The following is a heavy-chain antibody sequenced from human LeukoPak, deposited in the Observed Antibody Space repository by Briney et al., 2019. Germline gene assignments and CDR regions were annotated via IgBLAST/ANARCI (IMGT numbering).Heavy chain of an antibody. J-gene: IGHJ4*02. Sequence: GGSLRLSCAASGFTFSSDAMSWVRQAPGKGLEWVSAISGSGGSTYYADSVKGRFTISRDNSKNTLYLQMNSLRAEDTAVYYCAKRGYYYDSSGYYPLGYFDYWGQGTLVTVSS. CDR3: AKRGYYYDSSGYYPLGYFDY. CDR2: ISGSGGST. D-gene: IGHD3-22*01. CDR1: GFTFSSDA. V-gene: IGHV3-23*01.